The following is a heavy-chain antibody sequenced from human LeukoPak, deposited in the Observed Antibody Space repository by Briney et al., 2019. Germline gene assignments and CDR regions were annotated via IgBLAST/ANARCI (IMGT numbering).Heavy chain of an antibody. J-gene: IGHJ4*02. CDR3: ARVYSSSSYPHFDY. D-gene: IGHD6-6*01. V-gene: IGHV1-2*02. Sequence: ASVKVSCKASGYTFTGYYMHWVRQAPGQGLEWMGWINPNSGGTNYAQKFQGRVTMTRDTSISTAYMELSRLRSDDTAVYYCARVYSSSSYPHFDYWGQGTLVTVSS. CDR1: GYTFTGYY. CDR2: INPNSGGT.